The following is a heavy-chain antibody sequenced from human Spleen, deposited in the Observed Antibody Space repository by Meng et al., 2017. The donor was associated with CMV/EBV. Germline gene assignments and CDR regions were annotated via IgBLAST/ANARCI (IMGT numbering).Heavy chain of an antibody. V-gene: IGHV3-21*01. J-gene: IGHJ4*02. CDR3: ARDWGAQGGFDY. Sequence: GESLKISCTASGFAFSSFAMNWVRQAPGKGLEWVSSISSSTTYISYAGSVKGRFTISRDNAKNSLYLQMNSLRAEDTAIYYCARDWGAQGGFDYWGQGTLVTVSS. CDR1: GFAFSSFA. D-gene: IGHD3-16*01. CDR2: ISSSTTYI.